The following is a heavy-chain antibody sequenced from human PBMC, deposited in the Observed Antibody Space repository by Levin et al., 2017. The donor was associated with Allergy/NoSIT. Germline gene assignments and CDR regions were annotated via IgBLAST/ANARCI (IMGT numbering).Heavy chain of an antibody. CDR1: GYTLTELS. V-gene: IGHV1-24*01. Sequence: ASVKVSCKVSGYTLTELSMHWVRQAPGKGLEWMGGFDPEDGETIYAQKFQGRVTMTEDTSTDTAYMELSSLRSEDTAVYYCATGPPFIAVAGYYYGMDVWGQGTTVTVSS. CDR3: ATGPPFIAVAGYYYGMDV. J-gene: IGHJ6*02. D-gene: IGHD6-19*01. CDR2: FDPEDGET.